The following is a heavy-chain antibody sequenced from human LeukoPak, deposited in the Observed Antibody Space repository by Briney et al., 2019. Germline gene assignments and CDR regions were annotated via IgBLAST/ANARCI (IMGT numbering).Heavy chain of an antibody. CDR3: ARDSSSSLTY. CDR2: ISSSSSYI. J-gene: IGHJ4*02. V-gene: IGHV3-21*01. Sequence: GGSLRLSCAASGFTFCSYSMNWVRQAPGKGLEWVSSISSSSSYIYYTDSVKGRFTISRDIAKNSLYLQMNSLRAEDTAVYYCARDSSSSLTYWGQGTLVTVSS. CDR1: GFTFCSYS. D-gene: IGHD6-6*01.